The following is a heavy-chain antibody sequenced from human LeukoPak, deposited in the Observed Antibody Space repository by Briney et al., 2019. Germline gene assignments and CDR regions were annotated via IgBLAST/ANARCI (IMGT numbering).Heavy chain of an antibody. Sequence: ASVKVSCKASGYTFTGYYIHWVRQAPGQGLEWMGWINPNSGGTNYAQKFQGRVTMTRDTSISTAYMELSRLRSDDTAVYYCARNGDRFGFKGDYSDYYYHMDVWGKGTTVTVSS. CDR3: ARNGDRFGFKGDYSDYYYHMDV. V-gene: IGHV1-2*02. J-gene: IGHJ6*03. CDR2: INPNSGGT. CDR1: GYTFTGYY. D-gene: IGHD4-17*01.